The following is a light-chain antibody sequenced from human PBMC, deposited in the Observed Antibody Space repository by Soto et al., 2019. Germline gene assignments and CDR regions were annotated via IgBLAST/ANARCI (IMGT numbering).Light chain of an antibody. CDR1: QGISSY. CDR2: AAS. Sequence: DIQLTQSPSFLSASVGDRVTITCRASQGISSYLAWYQQKPGKAPKLLIYAASTLQSGVPSRFSGSGSGTEFTLTISSLQPEDFATYYCQQYYSYPWTFGQGTKV. J-gene: IGKJ1*01. CDR3: QQYYSYPWT. V-gene: IGKV1-9*01.